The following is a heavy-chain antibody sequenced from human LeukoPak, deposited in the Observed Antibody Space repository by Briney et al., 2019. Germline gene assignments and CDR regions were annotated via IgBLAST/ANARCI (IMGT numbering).Heavy chain of an antibody. J-gene: IGHJ5*02. Sequence: EASVKVSCKASGYTFTSYAMNWVRQAPGQGLEWMGWINTNTGNPTYAQGFTGRFVFSLDTSVSTAYLQISSLKAEDTAIYYCARWGYGSGSYPNGGFDPWGQGTLVTVSS. CDR2: INTNTGNP. D-gene: IGHD3-10*01. CDR1: GYTFTSYA. V-gene: IGHV7-4-1*02. CDR3: ARWGYGSGSYPNGGFDP.